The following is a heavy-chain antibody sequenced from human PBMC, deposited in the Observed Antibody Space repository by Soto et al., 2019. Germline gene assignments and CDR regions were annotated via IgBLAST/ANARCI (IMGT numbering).Heavy chain of an antibody. V-gene: IGHV3-30*18. CDR3: ANVGGWELDY. D-gene: IGHD1-26*01. J-gene: IGHJ4*02. CDR2: ISYDGSNK. Sequence: QVQLVESGGGVVQPGRSLRLSCAASGFTFSSYAMHWVRQAPGKGLEWVAVISYDGSNKYYADSVKGRFTISSDNSRNAVYLKMNSLSAEFRAVYYCANVGGWELDYWGQGTVVTVSS. CDR1: GFTFSSYA.